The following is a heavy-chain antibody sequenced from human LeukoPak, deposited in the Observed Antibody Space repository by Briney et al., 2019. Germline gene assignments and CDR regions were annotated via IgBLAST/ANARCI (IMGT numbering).Heavy chain of an antibody. CDR3: AKDPPFWLDSGLPGY. D-gene: IGHD2/OR15-2a*01. CDR2: ISGSGGST. CDR1: GFTFSKYA. Sequence: GGSLRLSCAASGFTFSKYAMRWVRQAPGKGLEWVSAISGSGGSTYYADSVKGRFTISRDNSKNTLYLQMNSLRAEDTAVYYCAKDPPFWLDSGLPGYWGQGTLVTVSS. J-gene: IGHJ4*02. V-gene: IGHV3-23*01.